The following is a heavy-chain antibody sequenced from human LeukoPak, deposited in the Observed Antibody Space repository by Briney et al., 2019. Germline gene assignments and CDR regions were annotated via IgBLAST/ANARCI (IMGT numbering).Heavy chain of an antibody. D-gene: IGHD3-10*01. V-gene: IGHV3-23*01. J-gene: IGHJ6*02. CDR3: ARENYGSGMDV. CDR2: ISGSGGST. CDR1: GFTFSSYA. Sequence: PGGSLRLSCVVSGFTFSSYAMSWVRQAPGKGLEWVSSISGSGGSTFYADSVTGRFTISRDTSKNTLYLQMTSLRAEDTAVYYCARENYGSGMDVWGQGTTVTVSS.